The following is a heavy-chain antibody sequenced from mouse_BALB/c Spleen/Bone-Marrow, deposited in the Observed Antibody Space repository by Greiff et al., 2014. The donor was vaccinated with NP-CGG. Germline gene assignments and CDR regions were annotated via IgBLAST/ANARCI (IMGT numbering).Heavy chain of an antibody. CDR3: AGGYGNWYFDV. CDR1: GYTFTTYP. J-gene: IGHJ1*01. Sequence: VKLVESGAELVKPGASVKMSCKAFGYTFTTYPIEWMKQNHGKSLEWIGNFHPYNDDTKYNEKFKGKAKLTAEKSSSTVYLELSRLTSDDSAVYYCAGGYGNWYFDVWGAGTTVTVSS. V-gene: IGHV1-47*01. D-gene: IGHD2-10*02. CDR2: FHPYNDDT.